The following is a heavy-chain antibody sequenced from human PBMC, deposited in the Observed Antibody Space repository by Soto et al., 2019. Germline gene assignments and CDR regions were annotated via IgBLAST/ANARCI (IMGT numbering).Heavy chain of an antibody. V-gene: IGHV3-9*01. CDR3: ARDWTGYVSAYFPDY. Sequence: GGSLRLSCAASGFNFADYAMHWVRQPPGKGLEWVSVISCDGGNIGYADSVKGRFTISRDNSKNTVYLQMDSLRSEDTALYYCARDWTGYVSAYFPDYWGQGTVVTVSS. D-gene: IGHD2-2*01. CDR1: GFNFADYA. J-gene: IGHJ4*02. CDR2: ISCDGGNI.